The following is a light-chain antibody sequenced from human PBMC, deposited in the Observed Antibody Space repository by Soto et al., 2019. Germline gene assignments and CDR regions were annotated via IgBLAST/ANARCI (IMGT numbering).Light chain of an antibody. CDR3: CSYTHGNTF. CDR1: SSDVGSYNNL. CDR2: EVN. Sequence: ALTQPASVSGSPGQSITISCTGTSSDVGSYNNLVSWYQQHPGKAPKAMIYEVNKRPSGVSNRFSGSKSGNTASLTISGLQAEDEADYYCCSYTHGNTFFGSGTKVTVL. J-gene: IGLJ1*01. V-gene: IGLV2-23*02.